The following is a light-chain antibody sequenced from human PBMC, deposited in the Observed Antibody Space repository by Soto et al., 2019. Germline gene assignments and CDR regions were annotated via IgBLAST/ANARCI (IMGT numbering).Light chain of an antibody. CDR3: SSYAGSSTFVV. CDR2: EVS. CDR1: RSDVGGYNL. V-gene: IGLV2-23*02. J-gene: IGLJ2*01. Sequence: QSALTQPASVSGSPGQSITMSCTGSRSDVGGYNLVSWYQQHSGKAPKLMIYEVSKRPSGVSNRFSGSKSGNTASLTISGLQAEDEADYYCSSYAGSSTFVVFGGGTKLTVL.